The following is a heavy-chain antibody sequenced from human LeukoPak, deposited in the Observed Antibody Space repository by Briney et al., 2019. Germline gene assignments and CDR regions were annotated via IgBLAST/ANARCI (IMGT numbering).Heavy chain of an antibody. Sequence: GGSLRLSCAASGFTFSSYAVSWVRQAPGKGLEWVAAISGSGSNTYYADYVKGRFTISRDNSKNTLYPQMNSLRAEDAAVYYCGKKTGYSSGWYPESWGQGTLVTVSS. CDR3: GKKTGYSSGWYPES. V-gene: IGHV3-23*01. J-gene: IGHJ5*02. CDR1: GFTFSSYA. CDR2: ISGSGSNT. D-gene: IGHD6-19*01.